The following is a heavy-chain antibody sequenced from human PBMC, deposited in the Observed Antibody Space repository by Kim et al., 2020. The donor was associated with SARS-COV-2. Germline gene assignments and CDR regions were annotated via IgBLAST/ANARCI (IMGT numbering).Heavy chain of an antibody. J-gene: IGHJ4*02. CDR2: ISWDGGST. CDR1: GFTFDDYT. Sequence: GGSLRLSCAASGFTFDDYTMHWVRQAPGKGLEWVSLISWDGGSTYYADSVKGRFTISRDNSKNSLYLQMNSLRTEDTALYYCVRGGSGWYEADYWGQGTLVTVSS. D-gene: IGHD6-19*01. CDR3: VRGGSGWYEADY. V-gene: IGHV3-43*01.